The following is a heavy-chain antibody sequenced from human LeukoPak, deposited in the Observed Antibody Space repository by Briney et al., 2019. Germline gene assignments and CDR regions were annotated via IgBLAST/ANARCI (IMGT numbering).Heavy chain of an antibody. CDR1: GFTFSSYE. D-gene: IGHD5-18*01. CDR2: ISSSAGTT. J-gene: IGHJ4*02. CDR3: ARQQQQLWYD. V-gene: IGHV3-48*03. Sequence: PGGSLRLSCAASGFTFSSYEMNWVRQAPGKGLEWVSYISSSAGTTYYADSVKGRFTISRDNAKNSLYLQMNSLRAEDPAVYFCARQQQQLWYDWGQGTLVTVSS.